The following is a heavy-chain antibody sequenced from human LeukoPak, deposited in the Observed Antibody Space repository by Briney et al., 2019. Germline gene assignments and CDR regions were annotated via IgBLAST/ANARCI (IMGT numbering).Heavy chain of an antibody. Sequence: PGKSLRLSCAASGFTFSSYGMHWVRQPPGKGLEWVAVISYDGSNKYYADSVKGRVTISRDKSKNTLYLQMNSLRAEDTAVYYCAKDPRGRATYNFDYWGQRTLVTVSS. D-gene: IGHD1-1*01. J-gene: IGHJ4*02. CDR1: GFTFSSYG. V-gene: IGHV3-30*18. CDR3: AKDPRGRATYNFDY. CDR2: ISYDGSNK.